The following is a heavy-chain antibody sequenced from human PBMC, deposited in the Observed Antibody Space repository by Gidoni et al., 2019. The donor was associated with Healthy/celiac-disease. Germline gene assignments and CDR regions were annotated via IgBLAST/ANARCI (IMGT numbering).Heavy chain of an antibody. V-gene: IGHV3-21*01. J-gene: IGHJ4*02. CDR1: GFTFRSYS. D-gene: IGHD4-17*01. Sequence: EVQLVESGGGLVKPGGSLRLSCPASGFTFRSYSMNWVRQAPGKGLEWVSSISRSSSYIYYADSVKGRCTISRDNAKNSLYLQMNSLRAEDTAVYYCARDLTTVTYFDYWGQGTLVTVSS. CDR3: ARDLTTVTYFDY. CDR2: ISRSSSYI.